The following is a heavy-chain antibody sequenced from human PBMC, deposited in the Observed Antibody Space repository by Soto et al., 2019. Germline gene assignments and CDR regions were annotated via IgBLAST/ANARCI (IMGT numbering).Heavy chain of an antibody. CDR2: ISSSSSYI. J-gene: IGHJ4*02. CDR3: ASHYCSGGSCYLYFDY. Sequence: GGSLRLSCAASGFTFSSYSMNWVRQAPGKGLEWVSSISSSSSYIYYADSVKGRFTISRDNAKNSLYLQMNSLRAEDTAVYYCASHYCSGGSCYLYFDYWGQGTLVTVSS. V-gene: IGHV3-21*01. D-gene: IGHD2-15*01. CDR1: GFTFSSYS.